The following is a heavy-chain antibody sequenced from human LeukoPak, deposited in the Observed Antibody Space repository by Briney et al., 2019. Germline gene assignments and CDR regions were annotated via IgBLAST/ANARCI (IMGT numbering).Heavy chain of an antibody. CDR3: TEMNDKDAFNI. CDR2: IRSNPAGGTS. J-gene: IGHJ3*02. CDR1: GFSFSRAW. D-gene: IGHD1-1*01. Sequence: GGALRLSCAASGFSFSRAWMGWLRQAPGKGLEGVGRIRSNPAGGTSDFNAPVRGRFTIYRDDSKITVYLQMDSLKVEDTAVYYCTEMNDKDAFNIWGHGTMVTVSS. V-gene: IGHV3-15*01.